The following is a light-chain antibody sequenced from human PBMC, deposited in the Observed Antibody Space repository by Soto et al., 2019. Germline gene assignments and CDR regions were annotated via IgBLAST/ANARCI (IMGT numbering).Light chain of an antibody. CDR2: KAS. V-gene: IGKV1-5*03. CDR1: QSISSL. J-gene: IGKJ3*01. Sequence: DIQMTQSPSTLSASVGDRVTIICRASQSISSLLAWYQQKPGKAPKLLIYKASSLESGVPPRFSGSGSGTEFTLTISSLQPDDFATYYCQQYNSYSFGPGTKVDIK. CDR3: QQYNSYS.